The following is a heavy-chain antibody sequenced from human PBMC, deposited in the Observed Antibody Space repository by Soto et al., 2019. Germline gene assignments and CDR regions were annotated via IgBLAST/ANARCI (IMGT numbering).Heavy chain of an antibody. CDR3: AKESYYDSSDYNAFDI. CDR2: ISYDGSDK. Sequence: VGSLRLSCAASGFTFSTYGMHWVRQAPGKGLEWVAVISYDGSDKYYADSVKGRFTISRDSSKNMLYLQMNSLRAEDTAIYYCAKESYYDSSDYNAFDIWGQGTMVTVS. CDR1: GFTFSTYG. J-gene: IGHJ3*02. V-gene: IGHV3-30*18. D-gene: IGHD3-22*01.